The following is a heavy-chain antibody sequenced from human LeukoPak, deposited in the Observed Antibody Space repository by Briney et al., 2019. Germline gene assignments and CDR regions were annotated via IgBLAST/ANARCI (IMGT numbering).Heavy chain of an antibody. CDR1: GGPISSYY. Sequence: SETLSLTCTVSGGPISSYYWSWIRQHPGKGLEWIGYIYYSGSTYYNPSLKSRVTISVDTSKNQFSLKLSSVTAADTAVYYCARVGALGGFDYWGQGTLVTVSS. D-gene: IGHD1-26*01. CDR3: ARVGALGGFDY. CDR2: IYYSGST. V-gene: IGHV4-59*01. J-gene: IGHJ4*02.